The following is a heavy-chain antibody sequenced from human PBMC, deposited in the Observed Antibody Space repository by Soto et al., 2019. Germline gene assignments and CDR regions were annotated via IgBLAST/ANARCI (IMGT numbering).Heavy chain of an antibody. CDR1: GFTFSSYS. J-gene: IGHJ6*02. CDR3: ARDLSYYDSSGYYRETYYYGMDV. D-gene: IGHD3-22*01. Sequence: GGSLRLSCAAAGFTFSSYSMNWVRQAPGKGLEWVSSISSSSSYIYYADSVKGRFTISRDNAKNSLYLQMNSLRAEDTAVYYCARDLSYYDSSGYYRETYYYGMDVWGQGTTVTVSS. V-gene: IGHV3-21*01. CDR2: ISSSSSYI.